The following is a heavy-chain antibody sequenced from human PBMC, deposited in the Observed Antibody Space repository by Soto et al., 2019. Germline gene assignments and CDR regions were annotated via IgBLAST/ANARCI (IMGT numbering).Heavy chain of an antibody. CDR3: AHSMYCGGDCGGRFDY. V-gene: IGHV2-5*02. D-gene: IGHD2-21*02. CDR2: IYWDDDK. CDR1: GFSLSTSGVG. Sequence: QITLKESGPTLVKPTQTLTLTCTFSGFSLSTSGVGVGWIRQPPGKALEWLALIYWDDDKRYSPSLKSSLTITKDTSKNQVVLTMTNMDPVDTATYYCAHSMYCGGDCGGRFDYWGQGTLVTVSS. J-gene: IGHJ4*02.